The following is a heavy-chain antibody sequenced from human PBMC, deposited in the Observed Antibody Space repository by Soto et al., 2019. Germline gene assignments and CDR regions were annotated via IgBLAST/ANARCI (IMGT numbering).Heavy chain of an antibody. CDR1: GYSFSSYW. V-gene: IGHV5-51*03. D-gene: IGHD6-13*01. CDR2: IYPGDSDT. Sequence: EVQLVQSGAEVKKPGESLKISCKGSGYSFSSYWIGWVRQMPGKGLEWMGIIYPGDSDTRYSPSFQGQVTISADKSISTAYLQWSSLKASDTAIYYCAREWGSRWYMGEYDYWGQGTLVTVSS. CDR3: AREWGSRWYMGEYDY. J-gene: IGHJ4*02.